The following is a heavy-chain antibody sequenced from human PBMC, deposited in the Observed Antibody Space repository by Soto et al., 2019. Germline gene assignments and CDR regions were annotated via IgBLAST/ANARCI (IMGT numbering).Heavy chain of an antibody. V-gene: IGHV1-69*13. Sequence: ASVKVSCKASGGTFSSYAISWVRQAPGQGLEWMGGIIPIFGTANYAQKFQGRVTITADESTSTAYMELSSLRSEDTAVYYCACVAGTHYYYYGMVVWGQGTTVTVSS. J-gene: IGHJ6*02. D-gene: IGHD6-19*01. CDR2: IIPIFGTA. CDR1: GGTFSSYA. CDR3: ACVAGTHYYYYGMVV.